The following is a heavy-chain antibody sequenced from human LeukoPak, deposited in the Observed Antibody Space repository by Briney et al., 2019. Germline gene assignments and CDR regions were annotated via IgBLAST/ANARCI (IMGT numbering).Heavy chain of an antibody. J-gene: IGHJ6*02. D-gene: IGHD7-27*01. V-gene: IGHV4-59*08. CDR2: IYYSGST. CDR1: GDSISIYY. Sequence: SKTLSLTCTVSGDSISIYYWSWIRQPPGKGLEWIGYIYYSGSTNYNPSLKSRVTISADTSKNQFSLKLSSVTAADTAVYFCASAPLGNYYYNMDVWGQGTTVTVSS. CDR3: ASAPLGNYYYNMDV.